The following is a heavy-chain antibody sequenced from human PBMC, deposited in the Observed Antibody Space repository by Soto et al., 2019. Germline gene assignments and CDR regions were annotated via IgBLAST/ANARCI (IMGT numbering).Heavy chain of an antibody. CDR1: GYTFTSYD. Sequence: GASVKVSCKASGYTFTSYDIIWVRQATGQGLEWMGWMSAYNGNTNYAQKLQGRVTMTTDTSTSTAYMELRSLRSDDTAVYYCARDFTPFGVAPGLDYWGQGTLVTVSS. CDR3: ARDFTPFGVAPGLDY. CDR2: MSAYNGNT. J-gene: IGHJ4*02. D-gene: IGHD3-3*01. V-gene: IGHV1-18*01.